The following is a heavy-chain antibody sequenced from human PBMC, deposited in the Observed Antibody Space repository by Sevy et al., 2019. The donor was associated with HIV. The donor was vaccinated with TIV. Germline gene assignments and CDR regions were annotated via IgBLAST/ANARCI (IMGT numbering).Heavy chain of an antibody. Sequence: GGSLRLSCAASGFTFTSYSMHWVRQAPGKGLERVSSISGISNYIYYADSVKGRFSISRDNAKNSLYLQMNSLRAEDTAVFYCARAVPATDAFDIWGQGTLVTVSS. CDR2: ISGISNYI. V-gene: IGHV3-21*01. D-gene: IGHD6-19*01. CDR3: ARAVPATDAFDI. J-gene: IGHJ3*02. CDR1: GFTFTSYS.